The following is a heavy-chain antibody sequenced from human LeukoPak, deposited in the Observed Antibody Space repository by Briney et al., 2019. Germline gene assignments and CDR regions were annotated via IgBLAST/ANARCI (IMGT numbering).Heavy chain of an antibody. CDR2: ISSSSSYI. CDR1: GFTFSSYS. V-gene: IGHV3-21*01. D-gene: IGHD6-6*01. J-gene: IGHJ4*02. Sequence: GGSLRLSCAASGFTFSSYSMNWVRQAAGKGLEWVSSISSSSSYIYYADSVKGRFAISRDNAKNSLYLQMNSLRAEDTAVYYCAREGIAARSMNWGQGTLGTVSS. CDR3: AREGIAARSMN.